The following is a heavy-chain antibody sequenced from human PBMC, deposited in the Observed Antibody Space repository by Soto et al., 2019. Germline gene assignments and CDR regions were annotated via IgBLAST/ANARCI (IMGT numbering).Heavy chain of an antibody. CDR2: ISGSGGST. D-gene: IGHD6-6*01. Sequence: GGSLRLSCAASGFTFSSYAMSWVRQAPGKGLEWVSAISGSGGSTYYADSVKGRFTISRDNSKNTLYLQMNSLRAEDTAVYYCAKGDDPFPYSSSSPGENWFDPWGQGTLVTVSS. V-gene: IGHV3-23*01. CDR1: GFTFSSYA. J-gene: IGHJ5*02. CDR3: AKGDDPFPYSSSSPGENWFDP.